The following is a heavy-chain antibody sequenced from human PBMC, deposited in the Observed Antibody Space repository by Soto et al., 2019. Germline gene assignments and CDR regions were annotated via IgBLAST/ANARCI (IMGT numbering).Heavy chain of an antibody. Sequence: QVQLQESGPGLVKPSQTLSLTCTVSGGSISSGGYYCSWIRQHPGKGLEWIGYIYYSGSTYYNPSLKSRVTISVDTSKNQFSLKLSSVTAADTAVYYCAREDNSYDSSGPVFDIWGQGTMVTVSS. D-gene: IGHD3-22*01. CDR2: IYYSGST. CDR1: GGSISSGGYY. J-gene: IGHJ3*02. V-gene: IGHV4-31*03. CDR3: AREDNSYDSSGPVFDI.